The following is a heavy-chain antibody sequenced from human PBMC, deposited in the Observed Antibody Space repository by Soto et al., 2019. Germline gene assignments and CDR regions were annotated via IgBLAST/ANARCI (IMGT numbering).Heavy chain of an antibody. J-gene: IGHJ3*02. D-gene: IGHD2-21*01. CDR3: ARDPRGLDAFDI. Sequence: GESLKISCAASGFTFSSYWMSWVRQAPGKGLEWVANIKQDGSEKYYVDSVKGRFTISRDNAKNSLYLQMNSLRAEDTAVYYCARDPRGLDAFDIWGQGTMVTVSS. CDR2: IKQDGSEK. V-gene: IGHV3-7*03. CDR1: GFTFSSYW.